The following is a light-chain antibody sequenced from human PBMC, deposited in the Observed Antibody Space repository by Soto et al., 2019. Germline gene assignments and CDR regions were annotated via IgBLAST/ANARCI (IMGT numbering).Light chain of an antibody. Sequence: DIQLTQSPSFLSASVGDRVTITCRASQGVANYFAWYQQKPGKAPNLLIYAASTLQGGVPSRFSGSGSGTEFTLTISSLQPDDFATYFCQQYSTYSWTFGQGTKVDIK. CDR2: AAS. J-gene: IGKJ1*01. V-gene: IGKV1-9*01. CDR1: QGVANY. CDR3: QQYSTYSWT.